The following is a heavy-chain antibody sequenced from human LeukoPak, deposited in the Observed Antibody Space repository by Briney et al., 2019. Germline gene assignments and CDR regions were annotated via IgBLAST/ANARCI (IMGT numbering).Heavy chain of an antibody. CDR2: IWYDGSNK. V-gene: IGHV3-33*01. CDR3: ARNRLPDYYDSNYGMDV. J-gene: IGHJ6*02. D-gene: IGHD3-22*01. CDR1: GFTFSSYG. Sequence: PGRSLRLSCAASGFTFSSYGMHWVRQAPGKGLEWVAVIWYDGSNKYYADSVKGRSTISRDNSKNTLYLQMDSLRAEDTAVYYCARNRLPDYYDSNYGMDVWGQGTTVTASS.